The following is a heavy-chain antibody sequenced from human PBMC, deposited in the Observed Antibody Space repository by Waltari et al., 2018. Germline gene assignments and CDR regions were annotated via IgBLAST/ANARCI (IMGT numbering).Heavy chain of an antibody. Sequence: QVQLQESGPGLVKPSETLSLTCAVSGYSISSGYYCGWIRQPPGKGLGWIGSIYPSGSNYYNPSLKGRGTISVDPSKNQCSLKLSSVTAADTAVYYCATCIAARPDYFDYWGQGTLVTVSS. CDR3: ATCIAARPDYFDY. J-gene: IGHJ4*02. CDR2: IYPSGSN. V-gene: IGHV4-38-2*01. CDR1: GYSISSGYY. D-gene: IGHD6-6*01.